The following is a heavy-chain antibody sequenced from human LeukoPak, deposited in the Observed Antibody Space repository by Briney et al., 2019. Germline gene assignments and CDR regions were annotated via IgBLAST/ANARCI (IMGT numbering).Heavy chain of an antibody. V-gene: IGHV1-2*02. CDR3: ARENGGEDY. D-gene: IGHD2-21*01. Sequence: ASVKVSCKASGYTFTGYYMHWVRQAPGQGLEWMGWINPNSGGTHYAQKFQGRVTMTRDTSTSTVYMELSSLRSEDTAVYYCARENGGEDYWGQGTLVTVSS. CDR2: INPNSGGT. J-gene: IGHJ4*02. CDR1: GYTFTGYY.